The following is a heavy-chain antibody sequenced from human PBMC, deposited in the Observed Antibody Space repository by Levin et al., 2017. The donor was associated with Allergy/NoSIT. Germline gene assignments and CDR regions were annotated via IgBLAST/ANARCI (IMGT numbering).Heavy chain of an antibody. CDR2: ISYDGSNK. CDR1: GFTFSSYG. V-gene: IGHV3-30*18. Sequence: GGSLRLSCAASGFTFSSYGMHWVRQAPGKGLEWVAVISYDGSNKYYADSVKGRFTISRDNSKNTLYLQMNSLRAEDTAVYYCAKDAPSYGDSFDYWGQGTLVTVSS. D-gene: IGHD4-17*01. CDR3: AKDAPSYGDSFDY. J-gene: IGHJ4*02.